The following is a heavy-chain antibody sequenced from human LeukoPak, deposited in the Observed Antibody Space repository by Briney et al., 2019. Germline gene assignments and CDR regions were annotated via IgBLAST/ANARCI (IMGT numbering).Heavy chain of an antibody. V-gene: IGHV4-59*08. Sequence: PSETLSLTCTVSGGSISSYYWGWIRQPPGKGLEWIGYIYYSGSTNYNPSLKSRVTISVDTSKNQFSLKLSSVTAADTAVYYCAREAITMVRGVIINYFDYWGQGTLVTVSS. D-gene: IGHD3-10*01. CDR3: AREAITMVRGVIINYFDY. J-gene: IGHJ4*02. CDR2: IYYSGST. CDR1: GGSISSYY.